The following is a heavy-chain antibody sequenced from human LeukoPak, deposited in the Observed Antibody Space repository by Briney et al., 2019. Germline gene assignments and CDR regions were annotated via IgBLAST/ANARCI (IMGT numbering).Heavy chain of an antibody. Sequence: SETLSLTCAVYGGSFSGYYWSWIRQPPGKGLEWIGEINHSGSTNYNPSLKSRVTISVDTSKNQFSLKLSSVTAADTAVYYCARDGPERYSGYFDYWGQGTLVTVS. CDR2: INHSGST. V-gene: IGHV4-34*01. CDR3: ARDGPERYSGYFDY. D-gene: IGHD5-12*01. J-gene: IGHJ4*02. CDR1: GGSFSGYY.